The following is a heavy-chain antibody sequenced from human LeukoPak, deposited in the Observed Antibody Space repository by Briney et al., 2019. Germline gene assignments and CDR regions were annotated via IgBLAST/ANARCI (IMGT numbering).Heavy chain of an antibody. Sequence: PGGSLRLSCAASGFISSSYGMHWVRQAAGKGLEWVTFIRHDGRNRYYADSVKGRFTISRDNSKNTLYLQMNSLRAEDTAIYYCAKEDEIFGMVNPDYWGQGTLVTVSS. D-gene: IGHD3-3*01. J-gene: IGHJ4*02. V-gene: IGHV3-30*02. CDR3: AKEDEIFGMVNPDY. CDR2: IRHDGRNR. CDR1: GFISSSYG.